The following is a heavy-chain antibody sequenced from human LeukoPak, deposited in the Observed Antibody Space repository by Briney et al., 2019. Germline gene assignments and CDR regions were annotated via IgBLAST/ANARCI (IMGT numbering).Heavy chain of an antibody. CDR2: ISLSFGEI. CDR1: GFSVSSTY. J-gene: IGHJ4*02. CDR3: AKRIRDGYNTPIDH. V-gene: IGHV3-23*01. Sequence: GGSLRLSCAASGFSVSSTYMSWVRQAPGKGLEWVSGISLSFGEIHYADSVKGRFTIASDNSKNTLYLQMTSLGAEDTAVYYCAKRIRDGYNTPIDHWGQGTLVTVSS. D-gene: IGHD5-24*01.